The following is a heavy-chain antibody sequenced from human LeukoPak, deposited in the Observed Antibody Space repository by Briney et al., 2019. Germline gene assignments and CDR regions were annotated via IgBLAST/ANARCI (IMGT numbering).Heavy chain of an antibody. CDR3: ARDRAWATVTTIDY. CDR1: GYTFTGYY. D-gene: IGHD4-17*01. J-gene: IGHJ4*02. CDR2: INPNSGGT. V-gene: IGHV1-2*02. Sequence: GASVKVSCKASGYTFTGYYMHWVRQAPGQGLEWMGWINPNSGGTNYAQKFQGRVTMTRDTSISTAYMELSRLRSDDTAVYYCARDRAWATVTTIDYWGQGTLVTVSS.